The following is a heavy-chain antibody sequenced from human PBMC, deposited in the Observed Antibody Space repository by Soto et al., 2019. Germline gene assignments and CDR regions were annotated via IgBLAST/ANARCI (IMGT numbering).Heavy chain of an antibody. J-gene: IGHJ3*02. Sequence: GSLRLSCAASGFTFSSYAMSWVRQAPGKGLEWVSAISGSGGSTYYADSVKGRFTISRDNSKNTLYLQMNSLRAEDTAVYYCAKGPSGEYYDFWSGYYALDAFDIWGQGTMVTVSS. CDR1: GFTFSSYA. CDR2: ISGSGGST. CDR3: AKGPSGEYYDFWSGYYALDAFDI. D-gene: IGHD3-3*01. V-gene: IGHV3-23*01.